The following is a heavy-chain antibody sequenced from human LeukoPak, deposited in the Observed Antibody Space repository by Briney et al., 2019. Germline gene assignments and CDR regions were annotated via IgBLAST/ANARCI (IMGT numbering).Heavy chain of an antibody. Sequence: PGGSLRLSCAASGFTFSTSTMSWVRQAPGKGLEWVSSLSGSSSYIYYADSVKGRFTISRDNAKKSLYLQMDSLRAEDTAIYFCATEWALAQNWGQGTLVTLSS. V-gene: IGHV3-21*01. CDR2: LSGSSSYI. D-gene: IGHD1-26*01. CDR1: GFTFSTST. J-gene: IGHJ4*02. CDR3: ATEWALAQN.